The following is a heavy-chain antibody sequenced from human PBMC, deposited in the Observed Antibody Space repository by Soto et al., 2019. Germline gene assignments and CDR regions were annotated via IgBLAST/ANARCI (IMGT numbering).Heavy chain of an antibody. D-gene: IGHD3-10*01. J-gene: IGHJ6*02. V-gene: IGHV3-9*01. Sequence: EVQLVESGGGLVQPGRSLRLSCAASGFTFDDYAMHWVRQAPGKGLEWVSGISWNSGSIGYADSVKGRFTISSDNAKNSLHLQMNSLRDEDTALYYCSKDSDDGSGSYFVYYGMDVWGQGTTVTVSS. CDR2: ISWNSGSI. CDR3: SKDSDDGSGSYFVYYGMDV. CDR1: GFTFDDYA.